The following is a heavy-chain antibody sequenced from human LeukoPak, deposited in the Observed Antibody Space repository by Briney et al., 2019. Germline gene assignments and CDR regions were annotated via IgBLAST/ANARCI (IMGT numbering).Heavy chain of an antibody. J-gene: IGHJ6*03. CDR3: ARDTSAFLTGYYYMDV. V-gene: IGHV3-15*01. CDR1: GFTFSNAW. Sequence: GGSLRLSCAASGFTFSNAWMSWVRQAPGKGLEWVGRIRKKTDGGTTAYAAPVKGRFTISRDDSKNTLSLQMNSLKTEDTAVYYCARDTSAFLTGYYYMDVWGKGTTVTVSS. D-gene: IGHD2-2*01. CDR2: IRKKTDGGTT.